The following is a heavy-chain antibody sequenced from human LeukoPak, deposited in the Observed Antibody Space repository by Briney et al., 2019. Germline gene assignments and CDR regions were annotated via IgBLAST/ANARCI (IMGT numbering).Heavy chain of an antibody. V-gene: IGHV3-30*04. CDR3: ARAVYRSGGYYFDY. D-gene: IGHD6-19*01. CDR2: ISYDGSDK. Sequence: SGGSLRLSCAASGFTFSSYAMQWVRQAPGKGLEWVAVISYDGSDKNYADSVKGRFTISRDNSKNTLYLQMNSLRADDTAVYYCARAVYRSGGYYFDYWGQGTLVTVSS. CDR1: GFTFSSYA. J-gene: IGHJ4*02.